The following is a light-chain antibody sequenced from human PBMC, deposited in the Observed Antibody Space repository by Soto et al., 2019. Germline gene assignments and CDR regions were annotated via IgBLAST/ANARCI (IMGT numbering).Light chain of an antibody. CDR1: QAIYNY. Sequence: DIKMTQSPSSLSASVGDRVTITCRASQAIYNYLAWYQQKPGKVPTLLISAASTLQSGVPCRFSGSRSGTDFTLTISSLQPEDVATYYCPKFSAVPTFGGGTKFEI. CDR2: AAS. J-gene: IGKJ4*01. V-gene: IGKV1-27*01. CDR3: PKFSAVPT.